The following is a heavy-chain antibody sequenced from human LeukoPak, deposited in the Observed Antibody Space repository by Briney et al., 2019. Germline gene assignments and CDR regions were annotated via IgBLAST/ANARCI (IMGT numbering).Heavy chain of an antibody. CDR3: ARSRAHHGAYYYYMDV. Sequence: SETLSLTCAVSGGSISSSNWWSWVRQPPGKGLEWIGEIYHSGSTNYNPSLKSRVTISVDKSKNQFSLKLSSVTAADTAVYYCARSRAHHGAYYYYMDVWGKGTTVTISS. D-gene: IGHD3-16*01. J-gene: IGHJ6*03. CDR2: IYHSGST. V-gene: IGHV4-4*02. CDR1: GGSISSSNW.